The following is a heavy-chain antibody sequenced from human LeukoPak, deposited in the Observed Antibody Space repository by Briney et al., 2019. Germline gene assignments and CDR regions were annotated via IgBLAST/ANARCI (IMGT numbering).Heavy chain of an antibody. J-gene: IGHJ6*03. Sequence: ASVKVSCKASGYTFTSYDINWVRQATGQGLERMGWMNPNSGNTGYAQKFQGRVTITRNTSISTAYMELSSLRSEDTAVYYCAKGGVWAGTRYYYYMDVWGKGTTVTVSS. CDR3: AKGGVWAGTRYYYYMDV. CDR2: MNPNSGNT. V-gene: IGHV1-8*03. CDR1: GYTFTSYD. D-gene: IGHD6-19*01.